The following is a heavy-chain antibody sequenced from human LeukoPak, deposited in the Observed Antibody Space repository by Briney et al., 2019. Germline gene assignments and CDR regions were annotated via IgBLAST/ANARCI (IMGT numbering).Heavy chain of an antibody. V-gene: IGHV1-69*05. CDR3: ARGEYSMVRGAPD. CDR1: GGTFYNYT. D-gene: IGHD3-10*01. Sequence: ASVKVSCKPSGGTFYNYTISWVRQAPGQGLEWMGGIIPLFDIVNYAQKFQGRVTITTDESTTTAYMELSSLRYEDTAVYYCARGEYSMVRGAPDWGQGTLVTVSS. CDR2: IIPLFDIV. J-gene: IGHJ4*02.